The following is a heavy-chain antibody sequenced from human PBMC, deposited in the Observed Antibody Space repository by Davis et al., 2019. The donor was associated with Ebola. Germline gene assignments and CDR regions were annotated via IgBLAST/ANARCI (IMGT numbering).Heavy chain of an antibody. J-gene: IGHJ6*02. CDR2: ISAYNGNT. V-gene: IGHV1-18*01. CDR3: ARENYIVVVPAAIGGMDV. Sequence: GESLKIPCAASGFTFPSYGISWVRQAPGQGLEWMGWISAYNGNTNYAQKLQGRVTMTTDTSTSTAYMELRSLRSDDTAVYYCARENYIVVVPAAIGGMDVWGQGTTVTVSS. CDR1: GFTFPSYG. D-gene: IGHD2-2*01.